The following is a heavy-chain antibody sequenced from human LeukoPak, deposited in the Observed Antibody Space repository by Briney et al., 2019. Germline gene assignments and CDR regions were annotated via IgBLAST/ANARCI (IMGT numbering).Heavy chain of an antibody. D-gene: IGHD2-2*01. CDR1: GYTFTGYY. V-gene: IGHV1-2*02. CDR2: INPNSVGT. J-gene: IGHJ5*02. CDR3: ARDRGTCASCYSFFAFDP. Sequence: ASVRVSCTASGYTFTGYYMHWVRQAPGQGVEWMGWINPNSVGTHIAQRFPGRVTMTRDTSISTAYMELRRLRTDDTAAYYCARDRGTCASCYSFFAFDPWGQGTLVTVSS.